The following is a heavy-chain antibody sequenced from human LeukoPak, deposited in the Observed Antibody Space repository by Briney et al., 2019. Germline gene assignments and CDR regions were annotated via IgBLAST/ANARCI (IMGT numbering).Heavy chain of an antibody. CDR2: IYSGGST. CDR3: AKSGSYPYFDY. V-gene: IGHV3-66*01. D-gene: IGHD3-3*01. Sequence: GGSLRLSCAAPGFTVSSNYMSWVRQAPGKGLEWVSIIYSGGSTYYADSVKGRFTISRDNSKNTLSLQMNSLRAEDTAVYYCAKSGSYPYFDYWGQGTLVTVSS. J-gene: IGHJ4*02. CDR1: GFTVSSNY.